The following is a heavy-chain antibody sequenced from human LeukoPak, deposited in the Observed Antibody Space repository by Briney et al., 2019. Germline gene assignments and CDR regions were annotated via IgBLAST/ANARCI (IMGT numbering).Heavy chain of an antibody. D-gene: IGHD3-3*01. CDR1: GFTFSDYY. CDR3: ARGSDFWSGYRDWFDP. J-gene: IGHJ5*02. V-gene: IGHV3-11*04. CDR2: ISSSGSTI. Sequence: GGSLRLSCAASGFTFSDYYMSWIRQAPGKGLEWVSYISSSGSTIYYADSVKGRFTISRDNAKNSLYLQMNSLRAEDTAVYYCARGSDFWSGYRDWFDPWGQGTLVTVSS.